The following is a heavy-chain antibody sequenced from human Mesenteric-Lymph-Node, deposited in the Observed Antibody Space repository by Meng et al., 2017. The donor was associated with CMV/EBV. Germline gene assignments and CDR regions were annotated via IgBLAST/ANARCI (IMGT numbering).Heavy chain of an antibody. CDR1: GFTFSSYA. Sequence: GGSLRLSCAASGFTFSSYAMSWVRQAPGKGLEWVSVISGSVDSTYYADSVKGRFTVSRDNSKNMLFLQMNSLRAEDTAVYYCARTLYYDVLTGYYAPYYYYGMDVWGQGTTVTVSS. V-gene: IGHV3-23*01. CDR3: ARTLYYDVLTGYYAPYYYYGMDV. J-gene: IGHJ6*02. CDR2: ISGSVDST. D-gene: IGHD3-9*01.